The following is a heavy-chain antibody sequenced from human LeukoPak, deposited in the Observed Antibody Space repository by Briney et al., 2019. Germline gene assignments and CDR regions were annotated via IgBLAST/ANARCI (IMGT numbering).Heavy chain of an antibody. CDR3: VSFYETY. J-gene: IGHJ4*02. V-gene: IGHV3-9*01. Sequence: PGGSLRLSCAASGFTFDDYAMHWVRQAPGKGLEWVSGISWTSGNIGYADSVKGRFTISKDNAKNTVYLQMNNLRAEDTAVYYCVSFYETYWGRGTLVTVSS. CDR1: GFTFDDYA. CDR2: ISWTSGNI. D-gene: IGHD2-2*01.